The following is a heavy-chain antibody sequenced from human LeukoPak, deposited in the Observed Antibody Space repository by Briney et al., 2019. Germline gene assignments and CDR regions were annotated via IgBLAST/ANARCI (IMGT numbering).Heavy chain of an antibody. CDR1: GFTFSSYA. Sequence: GGSLRLSCAASGFTFSSYAKHWVRQAPGKGLEWVAVISYDGSNKYYADSVKGRFTISRDNSKNTLYLQMNSLRAEDTAVYYCARDWYYYGSGSSYYFDYWGQGTLVTVSS. CDR3: ARDWYYYGSGSSYYFDY. CDR2: ISYDGSNK. D-gene: IGHD3-10*01. V-gene: IGHV3-30-3*01. J-gene: IGHJ4*02.